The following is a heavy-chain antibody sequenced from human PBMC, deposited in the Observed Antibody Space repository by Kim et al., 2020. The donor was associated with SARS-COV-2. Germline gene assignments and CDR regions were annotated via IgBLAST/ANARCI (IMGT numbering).Heavy chain of an antibody. J-gene: IGHJ4*02. D-gene: IGHD3-22*01. CDR2: ISSSSSTI. CDR3: ARVPRGMIVVVYFDY. Sequence: GGSLRLSCAASGFTFSSYSMNWVRQAPGKGLEWVSYISSSSSTIYYADSVKGRFTISRDNAKNSLYLQMNSLRDEDTAVYYCARVPRGMIVVVYFDYWGQGTLVTVSS. CDR1: GFTFSSYS. V-gene: IGHV3-48*02.